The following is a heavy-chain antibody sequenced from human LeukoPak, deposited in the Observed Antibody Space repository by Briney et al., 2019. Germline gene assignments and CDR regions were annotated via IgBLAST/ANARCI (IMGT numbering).Heavy chain of an antibody. J-gene: IGHJ4*02. Sequence: GGSLRLSCAASGFTFSSYAMSWVRQAPGKGLEWVANIKEDGSEKYYVDSVKGRFTISRDNAKNSLYLQMDSLRAEDTAVYYCARDSQHLNFDHWGQGTLVTVSS. V-gene: IGHV3-7*01. CDR2: IKEDGSEK. CDR1: GFTFSSYA. D-gene: IGHD3-3*02. CDR3: ARDSQHLNFDH.